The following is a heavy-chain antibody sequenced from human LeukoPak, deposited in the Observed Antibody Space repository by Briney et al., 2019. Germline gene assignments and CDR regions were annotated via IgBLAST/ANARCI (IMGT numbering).Heavy chain of an antibody. D-gene: IGHD3-22*01. J-gene: IGHJ4*02. CDR2: IWYDGTNK. V-gene: IGHV3-33*01. Sequence: GGSLRLSCVASGFTFSSYGMHWVRQAPGKGLEWVAVIWYDGTNKYYADSVKGRFTISRDSSKNTLYLQMNSLRAEDTAIYYCARAAYDNSGYLTLWGQGTLVTVSS. CDR3: ARAAYDNSGYLTL. CDR1: GFTFSSYG.